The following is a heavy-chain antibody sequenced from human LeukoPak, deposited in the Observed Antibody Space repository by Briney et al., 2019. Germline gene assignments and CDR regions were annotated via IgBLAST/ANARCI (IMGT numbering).Heavy chain of an antibody. CDR3: AREEPAGSTDY. J-gene: IGHJ4*02. V-gene: IGHV3-64*01. CDR1: GFVFNSYS. CDR2: IRNDGGRT. Sequence: GGSLRLSCAATGFVFNSYSMHWVRQAPGKGLECVSAIRNDGGRTYYANSVGGRFTISRDNSKNTLYLQMDSLTAEDTAFYYCAREEPAGSTDYWGQGTLVTVSS. D-gene: IGHD1-14*01.